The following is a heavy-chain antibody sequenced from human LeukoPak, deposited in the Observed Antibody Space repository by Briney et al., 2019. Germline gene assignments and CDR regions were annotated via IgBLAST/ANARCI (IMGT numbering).Heavy chain of an antibody. CDR3: AKSKNSGGYRSFDY. D-gene: IGHD2-15*01. Sequence: GGSLRLSCAASGFTFSSYGMHWVRQAPGKGLEWVAFTRNDGSNKYYADSEKGRFTISRDNSKNTMYLEMNSLSSEETAVYYCAKSKNSGGYRSFDYWGQGTLVTVSS. V-gene: IGHV3-30*02. CDR1: GFTFSSYG. J-gene: IGHJ4*02. CDR2: TRNDGSNK.